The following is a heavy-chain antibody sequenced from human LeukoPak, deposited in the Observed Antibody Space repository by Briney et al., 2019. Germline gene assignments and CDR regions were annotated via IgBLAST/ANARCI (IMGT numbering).Heavy chain of an antibody. CDR2: INTDGSST. CDR3: ARDKSGSYGHDAFDI. D-gene: IGHD1-26*01. CDR1: GFTFSSYW. J-gene: IGHJ3*02. V-gene: IGHV3-74*01. Sequence: PGGSLRLSCAASGFTFSSYWMHWVRQAPGKGLVWVSRINTDGSSTSYADSVKGRFTISRDNAKNTLYLQMNSLRAEDTAVYYCARDKSGSYGHDAFDIWGQGTMVTVSS.